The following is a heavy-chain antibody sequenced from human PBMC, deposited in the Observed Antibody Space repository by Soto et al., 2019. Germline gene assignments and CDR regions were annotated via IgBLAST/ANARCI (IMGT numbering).Heavy chain of an antibody. CDR2: INHSGST. D-gene: IGHD3-3*01. CDR1: GGSFSGYY. J-gene: IGHJ6*04. Sequence: PSETLSLTCAVYGGSFSGYYWSWIRQPPGKGLEWIGEINHSGSTNYNPSLKSRVTISVDTSKNQFSLKLSSVTAADTAVYYCARVYYDFWSGSPFFSYYSGMDVWGKGTTVTVSS. V-gene: IGHV4-34*01. CDR3: ARVYYDFWSGSPFFSYYSGMDV.